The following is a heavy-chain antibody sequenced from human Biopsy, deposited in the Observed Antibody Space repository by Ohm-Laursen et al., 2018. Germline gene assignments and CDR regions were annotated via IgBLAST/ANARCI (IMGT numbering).Heavy chain of an antibody. CDR3: ARHDGNGPFALDS. V-gene: IGHV4-39*01. D-gene: IGHD5-24*01. Sequence: GTLFLTCTVSGGSISSGSNYWAWIRQPPGKGLEWIGSVYHSGTTYYSPSLKSRVTISVDTSKNRLSLKVTSVTAADTAAYYCARHDGNGPFALDSWGQGTLVTVSS. J-gene: IGHJ4*02. CDR1: GGSISSGSNY. CDR2: VYHSGTT.